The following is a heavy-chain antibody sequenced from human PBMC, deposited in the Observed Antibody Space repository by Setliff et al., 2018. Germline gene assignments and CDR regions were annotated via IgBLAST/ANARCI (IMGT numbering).Heavy chain of an antibody. CDR3: ARGEREGITMVRGVRGTHYYYGMDV. V-gene: IGHV1-69*05. D-gene: IGHD3-10*01. Sequence: SVKVSCKATGGTFSSYAISWVRQAPGQGLEWMGGIIPIFGTANYAQKFQGRVTITTDESTSTAYMELSSLRSEDTAGYYCARGEREGITMVRGVRGTHYYYGMDVWGQGTTVTVSS. CDR2: IIPIFGTA. J-gene: IGHJ6*02. CDR1: GGTFSSYA.